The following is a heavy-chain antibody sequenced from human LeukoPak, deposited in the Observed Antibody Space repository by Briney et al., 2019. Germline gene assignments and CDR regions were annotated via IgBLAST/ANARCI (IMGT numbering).Heavy chain of an antibody. CDR1: GGTFSSYA. Sequence: ASVKVSCKASGGTFSSYAISWVQQAPGQGLEWMGWINPDSGGTNYAQKFQGRVTMTRDTSITTAYMELSRLRSDDTAVYYCASRYSDYADYYNYYMDVWGKGTTVTVSS. D-gene: IGHD4-11*01. CDR3: ASRYSDYADYYNYYMDV. CDR2: INPDSGGT. J-gene: IGHJ6*03. V-gene: IGHV1-2*02.